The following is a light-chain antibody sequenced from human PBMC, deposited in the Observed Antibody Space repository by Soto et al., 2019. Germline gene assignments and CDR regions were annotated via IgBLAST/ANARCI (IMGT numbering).Light chain of an antibody. V-gene: IGKV3-11*01. Sequence: EIVLTQCPATLSLSPGERATLSCRASQSVSSYLAWYQQKPGQAPRLLIYDASNRATGIPARFSGSGSGTDFTLTISSLEPEDFAVYYCQQRSNWPTFGQGTKVEIK. J-gene: IGKJ1*01. CDR2: DAS. CDR1: QSVSSY. CDR3: QQRSNWPT.